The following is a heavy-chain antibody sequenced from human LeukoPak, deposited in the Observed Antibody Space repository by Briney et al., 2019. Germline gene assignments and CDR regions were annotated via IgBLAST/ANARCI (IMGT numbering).Heavy chain of an antibody. CDR2: IHWDNNK. V-gene: IGHV2-70*11. D-gene: IGHD3-3*01. CDR3: AVCGYYEGY. J-gene: IGHJ4*02. Sequence: SGPTLVNPTQTLTLTCTFSGFSLSTSGMCVSWIRQPPGKALEWLARIHWDNNKYYSTSLKTRLTISKGTSKNQVVLRMTNMDPVDTATYYCAVCGYYEGYWGQGTLVTVSS. CDR1: GFSLSTSGMC.